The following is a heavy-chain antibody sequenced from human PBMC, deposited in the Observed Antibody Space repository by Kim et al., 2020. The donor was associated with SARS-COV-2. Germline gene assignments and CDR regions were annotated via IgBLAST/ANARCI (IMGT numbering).Heavy chain of an antibody. CDR3: ARDRITIFGVVIKSYYYGMDV. CDR2: INPSGGST. Sequence: ASVKVSCKASGYTFTSYYMHWVRQAPGQGLEWMGIINPSGGSTSYAQKFQGRVTMTRDTSTSTVYMELSSLRSEDTAAYYCARDRITIFGVVIKSYYYGMDVWGQGTTVTVSS. CDR1: GYTFTSYY. D-gene: IGHD3-3*01. V-gene: IGHV1-46*01. J-gene: IGHJ6*02.